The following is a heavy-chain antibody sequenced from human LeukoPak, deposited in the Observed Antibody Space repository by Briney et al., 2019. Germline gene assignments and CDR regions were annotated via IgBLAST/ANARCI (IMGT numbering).Heavy chain of an antibody. J-gene: IGHJ4*02. CDR2: ISSSSSYI. CDR1: GFTFSSYS. Sequence: GGSLRLSCAASGFTFSSYSMNWVRQAPGKGLEWVSSISSSSSYIYYADSVKGRFTISRDNAKTSLYLQMNSLRAEDTAVYYCARARAAVAGPIPSLWGQGTLVTVSS. D-gene: IGHD6-19*01. V-gene: IGHV3-21*01. CDR3: ARARAAVAGPIPSL.